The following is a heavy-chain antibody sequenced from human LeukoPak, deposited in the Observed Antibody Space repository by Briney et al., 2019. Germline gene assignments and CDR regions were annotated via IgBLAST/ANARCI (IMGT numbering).Heavy chain of an antibody. V-gene: IGHV4-61*02. CDR2: IYTSGST. Sequence: SQTLSLTCTVSGGSISSGSYYWSWIRQPAGKGLEWIGRIYTSGSTNYNPSHKSRVTISVDTSKNQFSLKLSSVTAADTAVYYCARACRDFWSGYLYYYMDVWGKGTTVTVSS. CDR1: GGSISSGSYY. J-gene: IGHJ6*03. D-gene: IGHD3-3*01. CDR3: ARACRDFWSGYLYYYMDV.